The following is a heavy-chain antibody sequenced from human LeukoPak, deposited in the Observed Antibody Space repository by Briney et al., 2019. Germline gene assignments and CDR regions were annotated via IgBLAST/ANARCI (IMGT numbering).Heavy chain of an antibody. V-gene: IGHV4-39*01. CDR1: GGSISSSGYY. J-gene: IGHJ5*02. CDR3: ARHEYSGSYYGSSWFDP. D-gene: IGHD1-26*01. CDR2: TYYSGST. Sequence: KPSETLSLTCTVSGGSISSSGYYWGWIRQPPGKGLEWIASTYYSGSTYYNPSLKSRVTISVDTSKNQLSLKLSSLTAADTAVYYCARHEYSGSYYGSSWFDPWGQGTLVTVSS.